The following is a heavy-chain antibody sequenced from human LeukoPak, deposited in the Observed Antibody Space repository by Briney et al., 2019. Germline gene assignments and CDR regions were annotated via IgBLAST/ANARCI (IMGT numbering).Heavy chain of an antibody. CDR1: GYTFTGYY. CDR2: INPNSGGT. CDR3: ARRADYGDYGGWFDP. Sequence: ASVKVSCKASGYTFTGYYMHWVRQAPGQGLEWMGWINPNSGGTNYAQKFQGRVTMTRDTSISTAYMELSRLRSDDTAVYYCARRADYGDYGGWFDPWGQGTLVTVPS. D-gene: IGHD4-17*01. V-gene: IGHV1-2*02. J-gene: IGHJ5*02.